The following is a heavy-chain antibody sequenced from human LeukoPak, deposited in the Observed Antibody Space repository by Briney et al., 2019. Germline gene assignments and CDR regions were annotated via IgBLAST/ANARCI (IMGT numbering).Heavy chain of an antibody. Sequence: GGSLRLSCAASGFTFSSYSMNWVRQAPGNGLEWTSSISSSSSYIYYADSVKGRFTISRDNAKNSLYLQMNSLRAEDTAVYYCARDPPVTNYYYGMDVWGQGTTVTVSS. V-gene: IGHV3-21*01. CDR1: GFTFSSYS. J-gene: IGHJ6*02. CDR3: ARDPPVTNYYYGMDV. D-gene: IGHD4-17*01. CDR2: ISSSSSYI.